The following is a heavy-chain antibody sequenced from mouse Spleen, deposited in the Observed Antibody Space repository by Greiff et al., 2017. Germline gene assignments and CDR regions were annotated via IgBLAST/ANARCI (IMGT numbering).Heavy chain of an antibody. D-gene: IGHD2-1*01. V-gene: IGHV5-9*04. Sequence: EVKLVESGGGLVKLGGSLKLSCAASGFTFSSYAMSWVRQTPEKRLEWVATISSGGGNTYYPDSVKGRFTISRDNAKNTLYLQMSSLKSEDTAMYYCARDGNYYFDYWGQGTTLTVSS. CDR3: ARDGNYYFDY. J-gene: IGHJ2*01. CDR1: GFTFSSYA. CDR2: ISSGGGNT.